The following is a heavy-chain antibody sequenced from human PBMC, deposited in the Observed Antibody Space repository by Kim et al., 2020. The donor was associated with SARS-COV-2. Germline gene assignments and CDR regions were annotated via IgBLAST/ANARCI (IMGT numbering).Heavy chain of an antibody. D-gene: IGHD3-22*01. CDR2: IYYSGST. CDR1: GGSISSSSYY. Sequence: SETLSLTCTVSGGSISSSSYYWGWIRQPPGKGLEWIGSIYYSGSTYYNPSLKSRVTISVDTSQNQFSLKLSSVTAADTAVYYCARHKGLRHMIVVVEGWFDPWGQGTLVTVSS. CDR3: ARHKGLRHMIVVVEGWFDP. V-gene: IGHV4-39*01. J-gene: IGHJ5*02.